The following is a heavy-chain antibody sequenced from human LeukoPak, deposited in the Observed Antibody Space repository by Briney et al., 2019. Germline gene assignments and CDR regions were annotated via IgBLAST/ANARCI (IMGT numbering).Heavy chain of an antibody. V-gene: IGHV4-39*01. J-gene: IGHJ4*02. D-gene: IGHD1-26*01. CDR2: IYYSGST. CDR1: GGSISSSSYY. Sequence: SETLSLTCTVSGGSISSSSYYWGWIRQPPGKGLEWIGSIYYSGSTYYNPSLKSRVTISVDTSKNQFSLKLSSVTAADTAVYYCARPLYSGNSNVRWDYWGQGTLATVSS. CDR3: ARPLYSGNSNVRWDY.